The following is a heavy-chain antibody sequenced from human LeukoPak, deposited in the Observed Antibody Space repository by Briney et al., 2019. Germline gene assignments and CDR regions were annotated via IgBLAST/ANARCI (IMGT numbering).Heavy chain of an antibody. D-gene: IGHD4-17*01. V-gene: IGHV3-43*02. CDR1: IYTFEVL. CDR3: AIVTRDYGVLPRWYFDL. CDR2: ILGNGGTT. Sequence: GLTLGLLRAASIYTFEVLYALGATRAPGKGLEGVSRILGNGGTTYYADSARRRFTIYRDNSKNSLYLQMFSLRTEDTALYYCAIVTRDYGVLPRWYFDLLGRGTLVTVSS. J-gene: IGHJ2*01.